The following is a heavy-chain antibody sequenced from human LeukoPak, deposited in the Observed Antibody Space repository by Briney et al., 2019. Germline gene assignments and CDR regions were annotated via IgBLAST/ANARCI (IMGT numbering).Heavy chain of an antibody. CDR1: GDSVSSNSVT. CDR2: TYYRSTWYN. CDR3: ARRLTQYDCFDP. Sequence: SQTLSLTCAVSGDSVSSNSVTWNWIRQFPSRGLEWLGRTYYRSTWYNDYAVSVRGRITVNPDTSKNQFSLHLNSVTPEDTAVYYCARRLTQYDCFDPWGQGILVTVSS. J-gene: IGHJ5*02. D-gene: IGHD2-2*01. V-gene: IGHV6-1*01.